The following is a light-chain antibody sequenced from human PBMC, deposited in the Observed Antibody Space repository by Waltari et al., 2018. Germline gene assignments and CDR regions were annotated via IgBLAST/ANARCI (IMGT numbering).Light chain of an antibody. CDR2: DVN. Sequence: QSALTQPRSVSGSPGQSVTISCTGTRSDVGGYNYVSWYQQHPGKAPKLMIYDVNKRPAGVPDRFSGSKSGNTASLTISGLQAEDEADYYCCSYAGSYVVFGGGTKLTVL. CDR1: RSDVGGYNY. V-gene: IGLV2-11*01. J-gene: IGLJ2*01. CDR3: CSYAGSYVV.